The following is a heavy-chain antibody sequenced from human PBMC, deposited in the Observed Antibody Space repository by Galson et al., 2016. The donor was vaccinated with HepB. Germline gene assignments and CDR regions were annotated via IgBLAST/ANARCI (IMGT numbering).Heavy chain of an antibody. J-gene: IGHJ4*02. CDR2: IRSKAYGGRT. CDR1: GFTFGDYA. V-gene: IGHV3-49*03. D-gene: IGHD4-17*01. Sequence: SLRLSCAASGFTFGDYAMSWFRQAPGKGLEWVGFIRSKAYGGRTQYAASVKGRFTISRDDTKSIVYLQMNSLKTEDTAVYYCTRDGVYGDYERGFDYWGQGTPVTVSS. CDR3: TRDGVYGDYERGFDY.